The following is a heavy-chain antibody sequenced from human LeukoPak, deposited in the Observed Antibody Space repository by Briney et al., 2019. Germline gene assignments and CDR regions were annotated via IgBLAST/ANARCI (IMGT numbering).Heavy chain of an antibody. V-gene: IGHV3-74*01. CDR1: GFNFRSYW. CDR2: IKGDASST. D-gene: IGHD3-16*01. Sequence: GGSLRLSCAASGFNFRSYWMYWVRQVPGKGLVWVSGIKGDASSTTYADSVKGRFTISRDNAKNTVYLQMNSLRVEDTALYYCARDLRVGGWGQGTLVTVSS. CDR3: ARDLRVGG. J-gene: IGHJ4*02.